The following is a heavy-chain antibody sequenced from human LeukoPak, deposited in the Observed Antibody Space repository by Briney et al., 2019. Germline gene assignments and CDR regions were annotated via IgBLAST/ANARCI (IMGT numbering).Heavy chain of an antibody. CDR3: ASRKLGNDY. CDR2: IYSSGTT. Sequence: PSETLSLTCTVSGGSISSYYWNWIRQPPGKGLEWIGYIYSSGTTNYNPSLRSRVSMSVDTSKNQFSLRLSSVTAADTAVYYCASRKLGNDYWGQGTLVTVSS. V-gene: IGHV4-59*01. J-gene: IGHJ4*02. D-gene: IGHD7-27*01. CDR1: GGSISSYY.